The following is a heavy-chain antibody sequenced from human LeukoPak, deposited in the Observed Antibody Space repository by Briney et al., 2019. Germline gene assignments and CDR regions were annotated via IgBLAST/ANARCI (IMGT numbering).Heavy chain of an antibody. D-gene: IGHD6-13*01. CDR1: GFTFSSYA. V-gene: IGHV3-30-3*01. CDR2: TSYDGNNK. J-gene: IGHJ3*02. CDR3: ARDRGSSWYLGPDAFDI. Sequence: PGGSLRLSCAASGFTFSSYAMHWVRQAPGKGLEWVAVTSYDGNNKYYADSVKGRFTISRDNSKNTLYLQMNSLSAEDTAVYYCARDRGSSWYLGPDAFDIWGQGTMVTVSS.